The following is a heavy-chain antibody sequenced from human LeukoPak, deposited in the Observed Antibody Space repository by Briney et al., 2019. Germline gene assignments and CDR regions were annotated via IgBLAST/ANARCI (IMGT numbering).Heavy chain of an antibody. CDR3: ARDIGRGYYYDSSGYYN. V-gene: IGHV4-59*12. Sequence: SETLSLTCTVSGGSISSYYWSWIRQPPGKGLEWIGYIYHSGSTYYNPSLKSRVTISVDRSKNQFSLKLSSVTAADTAVYYCARDIGRGYYYDSSGYYNWGQGTLVTVSS. J-gene: IGHJ4*02. CDR2: IYHSGST. D-gene: IGHD3-22*01. CDR1: GGSISSYY.